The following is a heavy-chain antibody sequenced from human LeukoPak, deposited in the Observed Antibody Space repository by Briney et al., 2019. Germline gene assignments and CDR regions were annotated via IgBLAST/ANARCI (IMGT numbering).Heavy chain of an antibody. CDR3: ARDEYYYEGISYHYCFDY. CDR1: GFTVSSNY. Sequence: GGSLRLSCAASGFTVSSNYMSWVRQAPGKGLEWVSVIYSGGSTYYADSVKGRFTISRDNCKNTLYLQMNSLRAEDTAVYFGARDEYYYEGISYHYCFDYWGQGTLVTVSA. J-gene: IGHJ4*02. CDR2: IYSGGST. D-gene: IGHD3-22*01. V-gene: IGHV3-66*01.